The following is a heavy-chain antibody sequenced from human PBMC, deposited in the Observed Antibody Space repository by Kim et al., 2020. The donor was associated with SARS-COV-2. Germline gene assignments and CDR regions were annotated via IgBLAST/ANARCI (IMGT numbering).Heavy chain of an antibody. CDR1: DTSFSDYY. V-gene: IGHV4-34*01. CDR3: ARGDILQVSRATPRSSFFDV. D-gene: IGHD2-15*01. J-gene: IGHJ3*01. CDR2: IYDSGNP. Sequence: SETLSLTCAVFDTSFSDYYWTWVRQSPGGGLEWIGEIYDSGNPNYNPSLKSRSTITIDSSKSQFYLSLSSATAADTGIYFCARGDILQVSRATPRSSFFDVWGQGTRVIVSS.